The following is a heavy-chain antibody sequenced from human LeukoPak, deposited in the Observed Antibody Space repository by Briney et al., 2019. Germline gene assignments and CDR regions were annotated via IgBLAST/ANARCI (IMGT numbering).Heavy chain of an antibody. CDR2: ISAYNGNT. Sequence: ASVKVSCKASGYTCTSYGISRVRQTPGQGLEWMGCISAYNGNTNYAQKLQGRVTMTTDTSTSTAYMELRSLRSDDKAVYYCARDPYVRSSSRYGMDVWGQGTRVTVSS. V-gene: IGHV1-18*01. CDR3: ARDPYVRSSSRYGMDV. J-gene: IGHJ6*02. D-gene: IGHD3-10*02. CDR1: GYTCTSYG.